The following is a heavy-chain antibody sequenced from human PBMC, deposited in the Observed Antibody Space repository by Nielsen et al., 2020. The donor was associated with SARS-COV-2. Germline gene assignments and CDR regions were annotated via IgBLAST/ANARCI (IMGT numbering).Heavy chain of an antibody. CDR1: GFTFSSYS. Sequence: GGSLRLSCAASGFTFSSYSMNWVRQAPGKGLEWVSSISSSSSYIYYADSVKGRFTISRDNAKNSLYLQMNSLRAEDTALYHCARDLRGALMVRGVMDVWGQGTTVTVSS. CDR2: ISSSSSYI. D-gene: IGHD3-10*01. J-gene: IGHJ6*02. V-gene: IGHV3-21*04. CDR3: ARDLRGALMVRGVMDV.